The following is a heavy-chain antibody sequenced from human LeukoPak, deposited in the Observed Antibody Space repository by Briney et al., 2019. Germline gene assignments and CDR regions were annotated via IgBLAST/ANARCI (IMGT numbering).Heavy chain of an antibody. CDR1: GFTFTNNF. CDR2: IKQDVSET. Sequence: GGSLRLSCAASGFTFTNNFMSWVRQVPGKGLEWVANIKQDVSETTYADSVRGRFTIFRDNAKASVYLQMNSLRAEDSATYYCVREGFYFFDFWGQGTLVTVSS. J-gene: IGHJ4*01. CDR3: VREGFYFFDF. V-gene: IGHV3-7*01.